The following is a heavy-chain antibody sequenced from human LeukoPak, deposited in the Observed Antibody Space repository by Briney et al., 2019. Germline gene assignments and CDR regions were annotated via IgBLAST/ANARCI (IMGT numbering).Heavy chain of an antibody. D-gene: IGHD6-19*01. Sequence: GGSLRLSCAASGFTFSSYSMNWVRQAPGKGLEWVSYISTSSSTIYYADSVKGRFTISRDNAKNSLYLQMNSLRAEDTAVYCCARDSAGFDHWGQGTLVTVSS. CDR1: GFTFSSYS. CDR2: ISTSSSTI. CDR3: ARDSAGFDH. J-gene: IGHJ5*02. V-gene: IGHV3-48*04.